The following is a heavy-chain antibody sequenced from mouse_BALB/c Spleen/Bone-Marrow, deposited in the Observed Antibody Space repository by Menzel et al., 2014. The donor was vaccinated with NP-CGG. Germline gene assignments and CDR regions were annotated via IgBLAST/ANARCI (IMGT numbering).Heavy chain of an antibody. D-gene: IGHD1-1*01. Sequence: VQLQQPGAELVKPGASVKLSCTASGFNIKDTYLHWVKQRPEQGLDWIGRIDPAIFTKYDPKFQGKATITADTSSNTAYLHLSSLTSEDTAVYYCATYYYGSSLFAYWGQGTPVTASA. CDR3: ATYYYGSSLFAY. J-gene: IGHJ3*01. V-gene: IGHV14-3*02. CDR1: GFNIKDTY. CDR2: IDPAIFT.